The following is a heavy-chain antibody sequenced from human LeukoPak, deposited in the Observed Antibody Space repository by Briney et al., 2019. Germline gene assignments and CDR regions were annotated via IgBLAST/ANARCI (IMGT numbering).Heavy chain of an antibody. J-gene: IGHJ4*02. V-gene: IGHV1-8*01. CDR3: ARVGIIVGADFDY. CDR1: GYTFTSYD. Sequence: ASVKVSCKASGYTFTSYDINWVRQATGQGLEWMGWMNPNSGNTGYAQKFQGRVTMTRNTSISTAYMELSSLRSEDTVVYYCARVGIIVGADFDYWGQGTLVTVSS. CDR2: MNPNSGNT. D-gene: IGHD1-26*01.